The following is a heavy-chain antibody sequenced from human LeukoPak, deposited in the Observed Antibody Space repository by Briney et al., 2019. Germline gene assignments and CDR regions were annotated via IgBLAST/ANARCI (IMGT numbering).Heavy chain of an antibody. CDR3: ARLSYGIDLNWFDP. CDR1: GGSISSSSYY. J-gene: IGHJ5*02. CDR2: IYYSGST. Sequence: SETLSLTCTVSGGSISSSSYYWGWIRQPPGKGLEWIGSIYYSGSTYYNPSLKSRVTISVDTSKNQFSLKLSSVTAADTAVYYCARLSYGIDLNWFDPWGQGTLVTVSS. V-gene: IGHV4-39*07. D-gene: IGHD3-9*01.